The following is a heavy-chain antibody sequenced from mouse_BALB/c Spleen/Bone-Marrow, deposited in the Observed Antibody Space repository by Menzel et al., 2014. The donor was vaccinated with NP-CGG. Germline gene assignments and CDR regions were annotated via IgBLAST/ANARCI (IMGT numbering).Heavy chain of an antibody. CDR3: ARYYYGYYFDY. D-gene: IGHD1-2*01. CDR1: GFNIKDTY. V-gene: IGHV14-3*02. Sequence: EVQLQQPGAELVKPGASVKLSCTASGFNIKDTYMHWVKQRPEQGLEWIGRIDPANGNTKYDPKFQGKATITADTSSNTVYLQLSSLTSEDTAVYYCARYYYGYYFDYWGQGTTLTVSS. CDR2: IDPANGNT. J-gene: IGHJ2*01.